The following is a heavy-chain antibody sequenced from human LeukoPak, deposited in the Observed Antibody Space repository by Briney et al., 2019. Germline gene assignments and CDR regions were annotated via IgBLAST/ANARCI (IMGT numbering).Heavy chain of an antibody. CDR1: GFTFNSYW. CDR2: ISGSGGST. Sequence: PGGSLRLSCAASGFTFNSYWMSWVCHVPGKGLEWVSAISGSGGSTYYADSVKGRFTISRDNSKNTLYLQMNSLRAEDTAVYYCAKFRSVGKQQPSNAFDIWGQGTMVTVSS. J-gene: IGHJ3*02. CDR3: AKFRSVGKQQPSNAFDI. D-gene: IGHD6-13*01. V-gene: IGHV3-23*01.